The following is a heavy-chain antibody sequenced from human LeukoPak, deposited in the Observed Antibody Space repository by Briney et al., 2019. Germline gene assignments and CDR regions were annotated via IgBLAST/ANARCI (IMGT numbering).Heavy chain of an antibody. CDR2: IYPSGST. J-gene: IGHJ5*02. CDR3: ASTAAGPIWFDP. CDR1: GASISSSGYY. V-gene: IGHV4-61*02. Sequence: SQTLSLTCTVSGASISSSGYYWSWIRQPAGKGLEWIGRIYPSGSTKYDPSLKSRVSISLDTSKDQFSLKLTSVTAADTAVYYCASTAAGPIWFDPWGQGTLVTVSS. D-gene: IGHD5-18*01.